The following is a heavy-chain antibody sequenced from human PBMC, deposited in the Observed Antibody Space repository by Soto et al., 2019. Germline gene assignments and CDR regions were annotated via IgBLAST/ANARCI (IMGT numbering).Heavy chain of an antibody. CDR2: ISYDGSNK. V-gene: IGHV3-30*18. CDR1: GFTFSSYG. J-gene: IGHJ6*02. Sequence: GGSLRLSCAASGFTFSSYGMHWVRQAPGKGLEWVAVISYDGSNKYYADSVKGRFTISRDNSKNTLYLQMNSLRAEDTAVYYCAKDAGRQYYYYYGMDVWGQGTTVTVSS. CDR3: AKDAGRQYYYYYGMDV.